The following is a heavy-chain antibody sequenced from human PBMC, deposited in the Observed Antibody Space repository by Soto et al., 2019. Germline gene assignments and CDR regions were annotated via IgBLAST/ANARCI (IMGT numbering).Heavy chain of an antibody. CDR1: GGTFGNSA. Sequence: QVQLVQSGAEVKKPGSSVNVSCKTSGGTFGNSAVTWVRQAPGQGLEWLGGIVPMFGTANYAQKFQGRVTITADESTITAYMERSSLNTDDTAVYYCARDGDPQSAFWSGPLGGGRFDPWGQGTLVTVSS. CDR2: IVPMFGTA. CDR3: ARDGDPQSAFWSGPLGGGRFDP. V-gene: IGHV1-69*12. J-gene: IGHJ5*02. D-gene: IGHD3-3*01.